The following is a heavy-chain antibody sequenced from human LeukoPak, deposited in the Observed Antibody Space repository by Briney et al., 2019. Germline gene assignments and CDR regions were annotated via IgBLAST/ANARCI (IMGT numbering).Heavy chain of an antibody. D-gene: IGHD6-19*01. CDR3: ARDLSSSGWSFDY. Sequence: GGSLRLSCAASGFTFSNYWMHWVRQAPGKGLVWVSRINSDGRSTNYADSVKGRFTISRDNAKNTLFLQMYSLRAEDAAVYYCARDLSSSGWSFDYWGQGTLVTVSS. CDR1: GFTFSNYW. CDR2: INSDGRST. V-gene: IGHV3-74*01. J-gene: IGHJ4*02.